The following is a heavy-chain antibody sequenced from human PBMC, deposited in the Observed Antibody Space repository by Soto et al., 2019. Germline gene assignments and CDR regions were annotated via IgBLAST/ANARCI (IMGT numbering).Heavy chain of an antibody. D-gene: IGHD3-22*01. CDR1: GGSISSSSYY. Sequence: RSLTCTVSGGSISSSSYYWGWIRQPPGKGLEWIGSIYYSGSTYYNPSLKSRVTISVDTSKNQFSLKLSSVTAADTAVYYCARQSPDYYDSSGYYRIDYWGQGTLVTVSS. V-gene: IGHV4-39*01. J-gene: IGHJ4*02. CDR2: IYYSGST. CDR3: ARQSPDYYDSSGYYRIDY.